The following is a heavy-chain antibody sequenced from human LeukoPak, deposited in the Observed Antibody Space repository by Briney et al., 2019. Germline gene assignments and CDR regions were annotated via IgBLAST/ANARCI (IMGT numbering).Heavy chain of an antibody. CDR2: ITSDGTNM. CDR1: GFTFSSYE. CDR3: ARGGGGERFDF. D-gene: IGHD3-16*01. Sequence: GGSLRLSCAASGFTFSSYEMNWVRQAPGKGLEWVSYITSDGTNMHYADSVKGRFTFSRDNAKNSLYLQMNSLRAEDTAIYYCARGGGGERFDFWGQGTLVTVSS. J-gene: IGHJ4*02. V-gene: IGHV3-48*03.